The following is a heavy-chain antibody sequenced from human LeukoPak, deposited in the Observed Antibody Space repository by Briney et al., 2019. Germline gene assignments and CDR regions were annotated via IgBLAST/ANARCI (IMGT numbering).Heavy chain of an antibody. CDR1: GFTFSSYA. CDR3: ARRNAMDV. Sequence: GGSLRLSCAASGFTFSSYAMHWVRQAPGKGLEWVAVISYDGSNKYYADSVKGRFTISRDNAKNSLYLQMNSLRAEDTAVYYCARRNAMDVWGQGTTVIVFS. CDR2: ISYDGSNK. J-gene: IGHJ6*02. V-gene: IGHV3-30-3*01.